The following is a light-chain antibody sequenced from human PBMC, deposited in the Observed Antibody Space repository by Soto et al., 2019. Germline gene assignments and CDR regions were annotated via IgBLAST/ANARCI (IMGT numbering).Light chain of an antibody. CDR1: NFRSKS. J-gene: IGLJ2*01. Sequence: SYELTQPPSVSVAPGETARITCGGNNFRSKSVHWYQHKPGQAPVVVIYYDGDRPSGIPERFSGSNSGNTATLTISRVEAGDEAGYYCQVWDSSSDHMVFGGGTKLTVL. CDR2: YDG. V-gene: IGLV3-21*04. CDR3: QVWDSSSDHMV.